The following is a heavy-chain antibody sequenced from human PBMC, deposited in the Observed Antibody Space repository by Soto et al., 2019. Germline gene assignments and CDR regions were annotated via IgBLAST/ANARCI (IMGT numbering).Heavy chain of an antibody. D-gene: IGHD3-22*01. CDR2: IYYSGST. J-gene: IGHJ4*02. V-gene: IGHV4-31*03. CDR3: ASTGYYYDSSGYYHLPPAVHGFDY. Sequence: SETLSLTCTVSGGSISSGGYYWSWIRQHPGKGLEWIGYIYYSGSTYYNPSLKSRVTISVDTSKNQFSLKLSSVTAADTAVYYCASTGYYYDSSGYYHLPPAVHGFDYWGQGTLVTVSS. CDR1: GGSISSGGYY.